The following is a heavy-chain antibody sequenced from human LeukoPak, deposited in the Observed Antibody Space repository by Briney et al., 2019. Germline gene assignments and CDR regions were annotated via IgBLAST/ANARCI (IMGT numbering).Heavy chain of an antibody. V-gene: IGHV3-15*01. J-gene: IGHJ5*02. CDR3: AKGAGTDRT. Sequence: GGSLRLSCAASGFTFVNAWMIWVRQAPGKGLEWVGRIKSKSDGGTADYAGPVKGRFTILRDESNNTLYLQMNSLRAEDTAVYYCAKGAGTDRTWGQGTLVTVSS. CDR2: IKSKSDGGTA. CDR1: GFTFVNAW.